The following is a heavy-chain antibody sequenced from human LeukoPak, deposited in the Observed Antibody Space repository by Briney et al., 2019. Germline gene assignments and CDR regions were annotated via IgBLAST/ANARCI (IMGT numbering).Heavy chain of an antibody. CDR1: GGSFSGYY. J-gene: IGHJ4*02. CDR2: INHSGST. D-gene: IGHD3-10*01. Sequence: SETLSLTCAVYGGSFSGYYWSWIRQPPGKGLEWIGEINHSGSTSYNPSLKSRVTISVDTSKNQFSLKLSSVTAADTAVYYCARGQGSGSYYKSRPFDYWGQGTLVTVSS. CDR3: ARGQGSGSYYKSRPFDY. V-gene: IGHV4-34*01.